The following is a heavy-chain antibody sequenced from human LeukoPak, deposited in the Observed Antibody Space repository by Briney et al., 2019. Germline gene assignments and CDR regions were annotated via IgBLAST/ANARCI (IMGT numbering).Heavy chain of an antibody. CDR1: GFTFSSYA. V-gene: IGHV3-23*01. J-gene: IGHJ4*02. Sequence: GGSLRLSCAASGFTFSSYAMSWVRQAPGKGLEWVSAISGSGASTYYADSVKGRFTISRDNSKNTLYLQRNRRRAEDTAVYYCAKGRAVEVVAAFNYWGQGTVVTVSS. CDR2: ISGSGAST. CDR3: AKGRAVEVVAAFNY. D-gene: IGHD2-15*01.